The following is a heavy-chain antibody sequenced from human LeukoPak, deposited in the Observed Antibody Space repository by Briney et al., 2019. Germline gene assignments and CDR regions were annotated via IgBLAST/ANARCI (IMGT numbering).Heavy chain of an antibody. CDR3: ARLYSTGCYGGPDY. CDR1: GFNFYDYS. CDR2: ISHSSNTI. D-gene: IGHD6-19*01. V-gene: IGHV3-48*04. J-gene: IGHJ4*02. Sequence: GGSLRLSCAASGFNFYDYSMNWVRQTPGKGLEWVSYISHSSNTIKYSHSVRGRFTVSRDNGKSSLFLQMRSLRAEDTAVYYCARLYSTGCYGGPDYWGQGTLVAVSS.